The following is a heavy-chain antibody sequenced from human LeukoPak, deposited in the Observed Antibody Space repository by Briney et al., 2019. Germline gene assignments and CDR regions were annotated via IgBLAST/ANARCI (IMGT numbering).Heavy chain of an antibody. V-gene: IGHV3-33*01. D-gene: IGHD1-26*01. CDR1: GFTFSRFG. J-gene: IGHJ4*02. CDR3: ARIIGATPEDY. CDR2: IWYDGSNK. Sequence: GGSLRLSCAASGFTFSRFGMHWVRQAPGKGLEWVAVIWYDGSNKYYADSVKGRFTISRDNSKNTLYLQMNSLRAEDTAVYYCARIIGATPEDYWGQGTLVTVSS.